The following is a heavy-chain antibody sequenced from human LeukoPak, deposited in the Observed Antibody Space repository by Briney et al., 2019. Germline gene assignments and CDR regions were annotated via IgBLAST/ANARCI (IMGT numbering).Heavy chain of an antibody. CDR3: ARRGPSTEYFDH. J-gene: IGHJ4*02. CDR1: GYTVTNYW. CDR2: IYPGDSDT. D-gene: IGHD3-16*01. V-gene: IGHV5-51*01. Sequence: GESLKISCKGSGYTVTNYWIGWVRQTPGKGLEWMEIIYPGDSDTRYNPSFQGQVTISADKSISTAYLQWSSLEASDTGIHYCARRGPSTEYFDHWGQGTLVTVSS.